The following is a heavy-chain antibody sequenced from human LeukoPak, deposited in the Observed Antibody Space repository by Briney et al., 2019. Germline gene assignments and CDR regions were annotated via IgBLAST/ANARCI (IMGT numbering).Heavy chain of an antibody. CDR3: ARARYSSGWSYYYYYMDV. CDR2: ISSSGSTI. V-gene: IGHV3-48*03. D-gene: IGHD6-19*01. J-gene: IGHJ6*03. CDR1: GFTFSSYE. Sequence: GGSLRLSCAASGFTFSSYEMNWVRQAPGKGLEWVSYISSSGSTIYYADSVKGRFTISRDNAKNSLYLQMNSLRAEDTAVYYCARARYSSGWSYYYYYMDVWGKGTTVTISS.